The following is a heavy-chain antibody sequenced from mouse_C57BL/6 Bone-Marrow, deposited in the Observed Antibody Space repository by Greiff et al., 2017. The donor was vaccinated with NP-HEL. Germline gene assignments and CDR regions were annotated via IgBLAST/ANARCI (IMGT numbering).Heavy chain of an antibody. CDR3: ARDRGDGYYWFAY. D-gene: IGHD2-3*01. J-gene: IGHJ3*01. CDR1: GFTFSSYA. Sequence: EVHLVESGGGLVKPGGSLKLSCAASGFTFSSYAMSWVRQTPEKRLEWVATISDGGSYTYYPDNVKGRFTISRDNAKNNLYLQMSHLKSEDTAMYYCARDRGDGYYWFAYWGQGTLVTVSA. CDR2: ISDGGSYT. V-gene: IGHV5-4*01.